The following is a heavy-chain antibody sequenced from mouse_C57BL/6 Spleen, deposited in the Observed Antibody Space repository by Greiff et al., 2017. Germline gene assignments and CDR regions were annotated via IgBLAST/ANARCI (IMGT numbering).Heavy chain of an antibody. CDR2: IYPGDGDT. D-gene: IGHD1-1*01. Sequence: QVQLQQSGAELVKPGASVKISCKASGYAFSSYWMNWVKQRPGKGLEWIGQIYPGDGDTNYNGKFKGKATLTADKSSSTAYMQLSSLTSEDSAVYFCARGHITTVVGGDYFDYWGQGTTLTVSS. V-gene: IGHV1-80*01. CDR3: ARGHITTVVGGDYFDY. CDR1: GYAFSSYW. J-gene: IGHJ2*01.